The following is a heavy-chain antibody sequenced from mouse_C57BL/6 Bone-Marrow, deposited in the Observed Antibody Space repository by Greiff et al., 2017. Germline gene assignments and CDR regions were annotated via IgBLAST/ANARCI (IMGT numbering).Heavy chain of an antibody. CDR2: IYPGSGNT. V-gene: IGHV1-76*01. CDR3: DCGGSSRYWYFDF. J-gene: IGHJ1*03. D-gene: IGHD1-1*01. Sequence: QVQLKESGAELVRPGASVKLSCKASGYTFTDYYINWVKQRPGQGLEWIARIYPGSGNTYYNEKFKGKATLTAEKSSSTAYMQLSSLTSEDSAVYFCDCGGSSRYWYFDFWGTGTTVTVSS. CDR1: GYTFTDYY.